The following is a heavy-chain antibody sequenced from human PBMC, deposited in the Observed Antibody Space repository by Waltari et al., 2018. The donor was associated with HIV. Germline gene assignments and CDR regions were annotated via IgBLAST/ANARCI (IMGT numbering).Heavy chain of an antibody. D-gene: IGHD1-26*01. CDR2: IKDDGSEK. Sequence: EVQLMESGGGLVQSGGSLSLSCAASGFTFTNYWMSWVRQTPGKGLGWGDYIKDDGSEKYYRGSVKGRFTISRDNAKNSMFLQMNSLRAEDTAVYYCARIGTFPHNYAIDFWGQGTTVTVSS. CDR3: ARIGTFPHNYAIDF. CDR1: GFTFTNYW. J-gene: IGHJ6*02. V-gene: IGHV3-7*01.